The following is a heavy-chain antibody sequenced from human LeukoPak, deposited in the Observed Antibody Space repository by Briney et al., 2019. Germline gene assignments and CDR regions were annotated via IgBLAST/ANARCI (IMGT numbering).Heavy chain of an antibody. Sequence: KSSETLSLTCTVSGGSISSHYWSWIRQPSGKGLEWIGYIYYSGSTNYNPSLKSRVTISVDTSKNQFSLKLSSVTAADMAVYYCARAGDPSIQFDYWGQGTLVTVSS. CDR3: ARAGDPSIQFDY. J-gene: IGHJ4*02. CDR2: IYYSGST. V-gene: IGHV4-59*11. D-gene: IGHD3-3*02. CDR1: GGSISSHY.